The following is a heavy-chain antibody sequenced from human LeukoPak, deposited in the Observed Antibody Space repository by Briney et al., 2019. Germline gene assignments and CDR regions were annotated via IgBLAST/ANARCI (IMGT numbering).Heavy chain of an antibody. CDR3: ARRNIAVAGYWYFDL. D-gene: IGHD6-19*01. CDR2: IYYSGST. V-gene: IGHV4-39*01. CDR1: GGSISSSSYY. Sequence: SETLSLTCTVSGGSISSSSYYWGWFRQPPGKGLEWIGSIYYSGSTYYNPSLKSRVTISVDTSKNQFSLNLSSVTAADTAVYYCARRNIAVAGYWYFDLWGQGTLVTVSS. J-gene: IGHJ2*01.